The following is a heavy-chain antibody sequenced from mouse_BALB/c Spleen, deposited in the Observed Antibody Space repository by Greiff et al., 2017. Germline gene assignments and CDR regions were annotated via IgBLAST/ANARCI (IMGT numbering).Heavy chain of an antibody. Sequence: EVQLQQSGAELVKPGASVKLSCTASGFNIKDTYMHWVKQRPEQGLEWIGRIDPANGNTKYDPKFQGKATITADTSSNTAYLQLSSLTSEDTAVYYCAHYGNYWYFDVWGAGTTVTVSS. CDR2: IDPANGNT. D-gene: IGHD2-1*01. J-gene: IGHJ1*01. V-gene: IGHV14-3*02. CDR1: GFNIKDTY. CDR3: AHYGNYWYFDV.